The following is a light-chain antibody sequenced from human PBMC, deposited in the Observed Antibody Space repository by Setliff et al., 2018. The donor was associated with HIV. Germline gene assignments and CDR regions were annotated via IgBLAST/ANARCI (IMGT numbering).Light chain of an antibody. CDR2: RNN. J-gene: IGLJ1*01. CDR3: CSFTSSNTYV. V-gene: IGLV1-44*01. CDR1: SSNIGSNT. Sequence: QSVLTQPPSASGTPGQRVTISCSGSSSNIGSNTVNWYQQLPGTAPKLLIYRNNQRPSGVPDRFSGSKSGTSASLAISGLQSEDEADYYCCSFTSSNTYVFGTGTNVTV.